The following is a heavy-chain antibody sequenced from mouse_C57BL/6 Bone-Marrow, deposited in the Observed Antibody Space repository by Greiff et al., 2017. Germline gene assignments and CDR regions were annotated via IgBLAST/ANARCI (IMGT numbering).Heavy chain of an antibody. V-gene: IGHV1-81*01. Sequence: VKLVESGAELARPGASVKLSCKASGYTFTSYGISWVKQRTGQGLEWIGEIYPRSGNTYYNEKFKGKATLTADKSSSTAYMELRSLTSEDSAVYFCARPEGYPWFAYWGQGTLVTVSA. D-gene: IGHD2-3*01. CDR3: ARPEGYPWFAY. CDR1: GYTFTSYG. J-gene: IGHJ3*01. CDR2: IYPRSGNT.